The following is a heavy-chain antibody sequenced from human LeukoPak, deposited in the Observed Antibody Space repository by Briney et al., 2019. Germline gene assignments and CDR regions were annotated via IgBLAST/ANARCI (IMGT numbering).Heavy chain of an antibody. V-gene: IGHV1-8*01. CDR2: MNPNSGNT. Sequence: GASVKVSCKASGYTFTSYDINWVRQATGQGLEWMGWMNPNSGNTGYAQKFQGRVTMTRNTSISTAYMELSSLRSEDTAVYYCARAYYDSSGYYYSLYYYMDVWAKGPRSPSP. CDR1: GYTFTSYD. J-gene: IGHJ6*03. D-gene: IGHD3-22*01. CDR3: ARAYYDSSGYYYSLYYYMDV.